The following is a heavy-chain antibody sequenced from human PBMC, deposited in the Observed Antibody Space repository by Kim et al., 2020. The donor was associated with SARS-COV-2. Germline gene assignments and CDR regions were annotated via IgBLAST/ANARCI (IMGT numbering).Heavy chain of an antibody. D-gene: IGHD5-18*01. V-gene: IGHV4-34*01. CDR3: ARDKGYRYGEDFDY. CDR1: GGSFSGYY. CDR2: INHSGST. Sequence: SETLSLTCAVYGGSFSGYYWSWIRQPPGKGLEWIGEINHSGSTNYNPSLKSRVTISVDTSKNQFSLKLSSVTAADTAVYYCARDKGYRYGEDFDYWGQGT. J-gene: IGHJ4*02.